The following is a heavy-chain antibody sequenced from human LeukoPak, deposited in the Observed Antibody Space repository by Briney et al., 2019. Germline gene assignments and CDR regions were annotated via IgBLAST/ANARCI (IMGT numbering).Heavy chain of an antibody. CDR1: GDSVSSNSAA. D-gene: IGHD1-26*01. Sequence: SQTLSLTCAISGDSVSSNSAAWNWIRQSPSRGLEWLGRTYYRSKWYDDYAVSVKSRITIRPDTSKNQFSLQLNSVTPEDTAMYYCARDSLASGTSVTPFDYWGQGTLVTVSS. CDR3: ARDSLASGTSVTPFDY. V-gene: IGHV6-1*01. J-gene: IGHJ4*02. CDR2: TYYRSKWYD.